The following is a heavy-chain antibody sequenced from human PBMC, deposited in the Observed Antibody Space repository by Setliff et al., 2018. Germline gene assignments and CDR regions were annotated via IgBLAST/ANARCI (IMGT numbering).Heavy chain of an antibody. V-gene: IGHV1-18*01. CDR2: IITNTGKT. Sequence: ASVKVSCKASGYTFTNYGFTWVRQAPGQGLEWMGMIITNTGKTSYPKKFQGRVTMTTDTYTGTGYMELRSLTSDDTAVYYCTRSRAPSVVLAADFDFWGQGTPVTVS. CDR3: TRSRAPSVVLAADFDF. CDR1: GYTFTNYG. J-gene: IGHJ4*02. D-gene: IGHD2-21*01.